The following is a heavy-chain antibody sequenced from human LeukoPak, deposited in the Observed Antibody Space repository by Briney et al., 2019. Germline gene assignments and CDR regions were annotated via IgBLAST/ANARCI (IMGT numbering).Heavy chain of an antibody. CDR1: GDSVSNNRAA. D-gene: IGHD5-12*01. CDR3: ARDVVGMGGYGAYVSLPLDY. J-gene: IGHJ4*02. CDR2: TYYRSKWNN. V-gene: IGHV6-1*01. Sequence: SQTLSLTCAISGDSVSNNRAAWHWIRQSPSRGLEWLARTYYRSKWNNDYAVFVQSRITISADTSKNQFSLQLNSVTPEDTAVYYCARDVVGMGGYGAYVSLPLDYWDQGTLVTVSS.